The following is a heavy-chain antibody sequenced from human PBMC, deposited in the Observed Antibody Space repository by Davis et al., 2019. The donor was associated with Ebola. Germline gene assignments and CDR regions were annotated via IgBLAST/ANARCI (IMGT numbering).Heavy chain of an antibody. J-gene: IGHJ4*02. CDR2: ISAYNGNT. V-gene: IGHV1-18*01. CDR3: ARDQGHFDWLLSFDY. Sequence: AASVKVSCKASGGTFSSYAISWVRQAPGQGLEWMGWISAYNGNTNYAQKLQGRVTMTTDTSTSTAYMELRSLRSDDTAVYYCARDQGHFDWLLSFDYWGQGTLVTVSS. CDR1: GGTFSSYA. D-gene: IGHD3-9*01.